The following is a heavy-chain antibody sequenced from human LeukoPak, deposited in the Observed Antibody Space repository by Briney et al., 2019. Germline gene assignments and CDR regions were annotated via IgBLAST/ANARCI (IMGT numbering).Heavy chain of an antibody. CDR1: GGSISSYY. Sequence: SETLSLTRTVSGGSISSYYWSWIRQPPGKGLEWIGYIYYSGSTNYNPSLKSRVTISVDTSKNQFSLKLSSVTAADTAVYYCARHVENSSGEFDYWGQGTLVTVSS. CDR3: ARHVENSSGEFDY. J-gene: IGHJ4*02. D-gene: IGHD3-22*01. V-gene: IGHV4-59*08. CDR2: IYYSGST.